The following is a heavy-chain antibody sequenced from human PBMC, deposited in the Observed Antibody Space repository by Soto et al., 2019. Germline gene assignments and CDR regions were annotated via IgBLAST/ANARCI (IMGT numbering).Heavy chain of an antibody. D-gene: IGHD5-12*01. J-gene: IGHJ6*02. Sequence: SVKVSCKASGGTFSSYAISWVRQAPGQGLEWMGGIIPIFGTADYAQKFQGRVTITADESTSTAYMELSSLRSEDTAVYYCARGGGVEMATINHYYGMDVWGQGTTVTVSS. V-gene: IGHV1-69*13. CDR2: IIPIFGTA. CDR1: GGTFSSYA. CDR3: ARGGGVEMATINHYYGMDV.